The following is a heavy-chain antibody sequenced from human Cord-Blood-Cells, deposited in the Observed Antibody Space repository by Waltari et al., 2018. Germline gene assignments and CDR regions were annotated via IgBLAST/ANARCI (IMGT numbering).Heavy chain of an antibody. D-gene: IGHD7-27*01. CDR2: IYSGDST. Sequence: EVQLVESGGGLIQPGGSLGLSCAASGSTVRRNVMSWVRQAPGKGLEWVSVIYSGDSTYYADSVKGRFPISRDNSKNTLYLQMNSLRAEDTAVYYCARALGILYYFDYWGQGTLVTVSS. CDR1: GSTVRRNV. J-gene: IGHJ4*02. V-gene: IGHV3-53*01. CDR3: ARALGILYYFDY.